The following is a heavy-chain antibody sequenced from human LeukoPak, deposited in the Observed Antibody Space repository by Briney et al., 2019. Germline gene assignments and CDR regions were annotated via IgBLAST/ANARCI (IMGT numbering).Heavy chain of an antibody. Sequence: ASVKVSCKASGYTFTSYGISWVRQAPGQGLEWVGWISAYNGNTNYAQKLQGRVTMTTDTSTSIAYMELRSLRSDDTAVYYCARRKTTYYYDSSGYSDYWGQGTLVTVSS. CDR3: ARRKTTYYYDSSGYSDY. D-gene: IGHD3-22*01. V-gene: IGHV1-18*01. CDR1: GYTFTSYG. J-gene: IGHJ4*02. CDR2: ISAYNGNT.